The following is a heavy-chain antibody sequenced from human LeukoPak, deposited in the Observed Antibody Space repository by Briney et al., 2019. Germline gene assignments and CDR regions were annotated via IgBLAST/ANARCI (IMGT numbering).Heavy chain of an antibody. J-gene: IGHJ5*02. D-gene: IGHD6-6*01. CDR1: GFTFSSYS. Sequence: GGSLRLSCAASGFTFSSYSMNWVRQAPGKGLEWVSSISSSSSYIYYADSVKGRFTISRDNAKNSLYLQMNSLRAEDTAVYYCARAGRAWSIAARPTVFWFDPWGQGTLVTVSS. CDR2: ISSSSSYI. CDR3: ARAGRAWSIAARPTVFWFDP. V-gene: IGHV3-21*01.